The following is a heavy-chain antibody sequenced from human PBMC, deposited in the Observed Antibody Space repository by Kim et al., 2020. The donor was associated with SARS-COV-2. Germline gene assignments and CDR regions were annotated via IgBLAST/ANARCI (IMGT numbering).Heavy chain of an antibody. CDR1: GFTFSGYS. CDR3: ARVSSGSSWCKFNYYYM. J-gene: IGHJ6*03. V-gene: IGHV3-21*01. CDR2: ISSSGSFI. Sequence: GGSLRLSCAASGFTFSGYSMNWVRQAPGKGLEWVSSISSSGSFIFYSDSGKGRFTISRENINKSLSLQMSSRRAEDKSGYYCARVSSGSSWCKFNYYYM. D-gene: IGHD6-13*01.